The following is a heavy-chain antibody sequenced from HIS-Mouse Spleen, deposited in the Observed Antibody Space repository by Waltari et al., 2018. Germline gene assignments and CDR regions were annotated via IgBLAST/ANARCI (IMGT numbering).Heavy chain of an antibody. J-gene: IGHJ4*02. V-gene: IGHV4-59*08. D-gene: IGHD2-15*01. CDR2: SYYSGST. CDR3: ARGGLLAATYYFDY. CDR1: GGSISSYY. Sequence: QVQLQESGPGLVKPSETLSLTCTVSGGSISSYYWSWIRQPPGKGPEWIGYSYYSGSTNDNPSLKSRVTISVDTSKNQFSLKLSSVPAADTAVYYCARGGLLAATYYFDYWGQGTLVTVSS.